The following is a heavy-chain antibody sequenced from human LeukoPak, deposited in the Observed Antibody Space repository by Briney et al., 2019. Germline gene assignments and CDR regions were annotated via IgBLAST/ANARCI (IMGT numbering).Heavy chain of an antibody. CDR3: ASPTVADSGSDFDY. J-gene: IGHJ4*02. V-gene: IGHV1-2*06. Sequence: ASVKVSCKASGYTFTGYYMHWVRQAPGQGLEWMGRINPNGGGTNYAQKFQGRVTMTRDTSISTAYMELSRLRSDDTAVYYCASPTVADSGSDFDYWGQGTLVTVSS. CDR1: GYTFTGYY. CDR2: INPNGGGT. D-gene: IGHD1-26*01.